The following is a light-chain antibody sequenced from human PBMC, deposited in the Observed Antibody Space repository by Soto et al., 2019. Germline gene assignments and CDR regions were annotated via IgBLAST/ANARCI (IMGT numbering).Light chain of an antibody. Sequence: QSQAKITVSPGERATLSCRASQSVRSNLAWYQQRPGQPPRLLIFDSSNRATGVPVRFSGSGSGTVFTLTIGILEPEDSAIYYCQQRKNWPPITFAQGALLELK. CDR1: QSVRSN. CDR3: QQRKNWPPIT. J-gene: IGKJ5*01. CDR2: DSS. V-gene: IGKV3-11*01.